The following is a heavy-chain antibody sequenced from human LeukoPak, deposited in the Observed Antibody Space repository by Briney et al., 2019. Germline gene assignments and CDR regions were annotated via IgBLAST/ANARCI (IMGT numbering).Heavy chain of an antibody. V-gene: IGHV4-30-2*01. CDR2: IYHSGST. D-gene: IGHD6-6*01. CDR1: GGSISSGGYS. CDR3: ARVRIAARPERVYYYYGMDV. J-gene: IGHJ6*02. Sequence: SETLSLTCAVSGGSISSGGYSWSWIRQPPGKGLEWIGYIYHSGSTYYNPSLKSRVTISVDTSKNQFSLKLSSVTAADTAVYYCARVRIAARPERVYYYYGMDVWGQGTTVTVSS.